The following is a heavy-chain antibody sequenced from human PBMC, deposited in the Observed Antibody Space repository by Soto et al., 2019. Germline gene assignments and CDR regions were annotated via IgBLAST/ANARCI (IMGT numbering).Heavy chain of an antibody. CDR3: ASARTIFGVVTPPNYYGMDV. Sequence: SVKVSCKASGGTFSSYAISWVRQAPGQGLEWMGGIIPIFGTANYAQKFQGRVTITADESTSTAYMELSSLRSEDTAVYYCASARTIFGVVTPPNYYGMDVWGQGTTVTVYS. V-gene: IGHV1-69*13. J-gene: IGHJ6*02. CDR2: IIPIFGTA. CDR1: GGTFSSYA. D-gene: IGHD3-3*01.